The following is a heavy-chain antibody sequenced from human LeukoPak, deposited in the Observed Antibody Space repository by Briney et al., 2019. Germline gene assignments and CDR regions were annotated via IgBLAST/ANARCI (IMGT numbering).Heavy chain of an antibody. CDR3: ARHQWLVPDDAFDI. CDR2: IYYSGST. J-gene: IGHJ3*02. V-gene: IGHV4-59*08. Sequence: TSETLSLTCTVSGGSISSYYWSRIRQPPGKGLEWIGYIYYSGSTNYNPSLKSRVTISVDTSKNQFSLKLSSATAADTAVYYCARHQWLVPDDAFDIWGQGTMVTVSS. CDR1: GGSISSYY. D-gene: IGHD6-19*01.